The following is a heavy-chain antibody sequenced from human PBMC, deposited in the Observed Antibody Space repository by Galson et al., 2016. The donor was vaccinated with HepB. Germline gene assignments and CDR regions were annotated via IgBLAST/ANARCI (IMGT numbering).Heavy chain of an antibody. D-gene: IGHD3-22*01. V-gene: IGHV1-3*01. CDR1: GYTFTNYA. CDR2: INAGNGNT. J-gene: IGHJ5*02. Sequence: SVKVSCKASGYTFTNYAMRWVRQAPGQRLEWMGWINAGNGNTKYSQKFQGRVTITRDTSASTAYMELSSLRSEDTAVYYCVRDHYDSSGYPYNWFDPWGQGTLVTVSS. CDR3: VRDHYDSSGYPYNWFDP.